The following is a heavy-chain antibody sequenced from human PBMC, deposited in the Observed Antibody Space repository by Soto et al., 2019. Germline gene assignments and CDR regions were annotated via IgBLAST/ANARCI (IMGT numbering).Heavy chain of an antibody. CDR2: IIPMFGTA. CDR3: ACSRPSYYYDSSGYSYYFDY. D-gene: IGHD3-22*01. Sequence: SVKVSCKASGGTFSSYAISWVRQAPGQGLEWMGGIIPMFGTANYAQKFQGRVMITADESTSTAYMELSSLRSEDTAVYYCACSRPSYYYDSSGYSYYFDYWGQGTQVTVSS. CDR1: GGTFSSYA. V-gene: IGHV1-69*13. J-gene: IGHJ4*02.